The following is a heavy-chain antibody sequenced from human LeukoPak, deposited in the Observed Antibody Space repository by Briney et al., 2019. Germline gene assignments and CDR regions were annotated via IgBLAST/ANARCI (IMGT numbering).Heavy chain of an antibody. J-gene: IGHJ3*02. CDR3: ARGHTFRLLWFGELFLDDAFDI. Sequence: GASVKVSCKASGYTFTSYGISWVRQAPGQGLEGMGWMSAYNGNTNYAQKLQGRVTMTTDTSTSTAYMELRSLRSNDTAVYYCARGHTFRLLWFGELFLDDAFDIWGQGTMVTVSS. V-gene: IGHV1-18*01. D-gene: IGHD3-10*01. CDR1: GYTFTSYG. CDR2: MSAYNGNT.